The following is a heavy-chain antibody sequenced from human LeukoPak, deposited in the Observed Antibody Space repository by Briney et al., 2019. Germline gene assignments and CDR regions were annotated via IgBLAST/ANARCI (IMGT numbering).Heavy chain of an antibody. V-gene: IGHV4-31*03. CDR1: GGSVSSGGYY. D-gene: IGHD4-17*01. Sequence: SETLSLTCTVSGGSVSSGGYYWSWIRQHPGQGLEWIGYVYYSGSTYYNPSLQSRVTISVDTSKNQFSLKLSSVTAADTAVYYCARSAQTVTTFPLDYWGQGTLVTVSS. CDR2: VYYSGST. CDR3: ARSAQTVTTFPLDY. J-gene: IGHJ4*02.